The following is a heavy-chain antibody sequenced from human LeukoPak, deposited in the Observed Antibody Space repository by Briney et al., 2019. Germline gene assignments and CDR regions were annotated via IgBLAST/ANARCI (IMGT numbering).Heavy chain of an antibody. CDR3: AMGWQQLATGDYFDY. CDR2: INHSGST. CDR1: GGSFSGYY. Sequence: PSETLSLTCAVYGGSFSGYYWSWIREPPGKGREWIGEINHSGSTNYNPSLKSRVTLSVDTSKKHFSLKLSSVTAADTAVYYCAMGWQQLATGDYFDYWGQGTLVTVSS. V-gene: IGHV4-34*01. D-gene: IGHD6-13*01. J-gene: IGHJ4*02.